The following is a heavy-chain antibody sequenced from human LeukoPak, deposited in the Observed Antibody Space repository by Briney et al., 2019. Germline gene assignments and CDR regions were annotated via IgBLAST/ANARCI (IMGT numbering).Heavy chain of an antibody. V-gene: IGHV4-34*01. CDR1: GGSFSGYY. Sequence: KTSETLSLTCAVYGGSFSGYYWSWIRQPPGKELEWIGEINHSGSTNYNPSLKSRVTISVDTSKNQFSLKLSSVTAADTAVYYCASVTVTTYSWFDPWGQGTLVTVSS. CDR2: INHSGST. CDR3: ASVTVTTYSWFDP. D-gene: IGHD4-11*01. J-gene: IGHJ5*02.